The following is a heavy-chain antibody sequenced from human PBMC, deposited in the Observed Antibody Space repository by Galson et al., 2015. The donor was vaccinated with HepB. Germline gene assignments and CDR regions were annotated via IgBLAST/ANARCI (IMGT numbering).Heavy chain of an antibody. CDR1: GFSHSTSGVG. J-gene: IGHJ4*02. D-gene: IGHD5-18*01. CDR2: IYWNDDK. CDR3: AHSTRLQLWYSFDY. V-gene: IGHV2-5*01. Sequence: PALVKPTQTLTLTCTFSGFSHSTSGVGVGWIRQPPGKALEWLALIYWNDDKRYSPSLKSRLTITKDTSKNQVVLTMTNMDPVDTATYYCAHSTRLQLWYSFDYWGQGTLVTVSS.